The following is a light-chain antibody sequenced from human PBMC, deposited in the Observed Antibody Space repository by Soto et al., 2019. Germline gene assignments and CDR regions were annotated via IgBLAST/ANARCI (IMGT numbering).Light chain of an antibody. CDR3: LLYYGGTQVI. J-gene: IGLJ2*01. V-gene: IGLV7-43*01. Sequence: QAVVTQEPSLTVSPGGTVTLTCASSAGAVTNDYYPNWVQQKPGQPPRTLIHSTSKKQSWTPARFSGSLVGGKAALTVSGVQAEDEADYYFLLYYGGTQVIFGGGTQLTVL. CDR1: AGAVTNDYY. CDR2: STS.